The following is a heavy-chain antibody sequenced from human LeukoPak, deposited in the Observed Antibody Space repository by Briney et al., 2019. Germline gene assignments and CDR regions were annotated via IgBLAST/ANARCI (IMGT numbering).Heavy chain of an antibody. Sequence: GFTXXXYALXXVRQAPGKGLEWVAVMSYGGANEYYADSVKGRFTISRDDSKNTLYLQMNSLRTEDTAIYYCTRDFRIVVTDYWGQGTLVTVSS. J-gene: IGHJ4*02. CDR3: TRDFRIVVTDY. V-gene: IGHV3-30-3*01. CDR1: GFTXXXYA. CDR2: MSYGGANE. D-gene: IGHD1-26*01.